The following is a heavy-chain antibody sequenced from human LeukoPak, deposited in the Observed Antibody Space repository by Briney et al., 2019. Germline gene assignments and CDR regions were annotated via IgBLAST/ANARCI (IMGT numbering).Heavy chain of an antibody. J-gene: IGHJ4*02. Sequence: SETLSLTCTVSGGSISSSSYYWGWIRQPPGKGLEWIGSTYYSGSTYYNPSLKSRVTISVDTSKNQFSLKLSSVTAADTAVYYCARQYGISTAYWGQGTVVTVSS. CDR3: ARQYGISTAY. D-gene: IGHD3-9*01. V-gene: IGHV4-39*01. CDR2: TYYSGST. CDR1: GGSISSSSYY.